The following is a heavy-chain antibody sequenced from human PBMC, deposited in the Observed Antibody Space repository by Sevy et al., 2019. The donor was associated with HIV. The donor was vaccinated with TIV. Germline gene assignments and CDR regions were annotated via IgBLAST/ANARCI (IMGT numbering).Heavy chain of an antibody. Sequence: GGSLRLSCSDSGFRFSSYGMTWVRQTPGKGLEWVSSISGTGASTDYADSVKGRFAISRDDSRNTLFLQMNTLRAEDTAVYYCANDGGVSWVQYYFDSLGQGAFGTVSS. CDR1: GFRFSSYG. V-gene: IGHV3-23*01. CDR2: ISGTGAST. J-gene: IGHJ4*02. CDR3: ANDGGVSWVQYYFDS. D-gene: IGHD2-8*02.